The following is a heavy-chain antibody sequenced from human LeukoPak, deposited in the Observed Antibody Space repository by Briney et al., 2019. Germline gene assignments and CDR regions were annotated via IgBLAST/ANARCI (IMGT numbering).Heavy chain of an antibody. Sequence: SETLSLTCTVSGGSITSYYWSWLRQPPGKGLEWIGYIYYSGSTNYNPSLKSRVTILVVTSKNQFSLKLSSVTAADTAVYYCARNGDYVGFDYWGQGTLVTVSS. J-gene: IGHJ4*02. CDR1: GGSITSYY. CDR3: ARNGDYVGFDY. D-gene: IGHD4-17*01. V-gene: IGHV4-59*01. CDR2: IYYSGST.